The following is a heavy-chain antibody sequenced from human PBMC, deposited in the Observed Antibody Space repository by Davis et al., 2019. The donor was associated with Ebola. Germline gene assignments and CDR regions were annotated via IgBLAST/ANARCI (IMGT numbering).Heavy chain of an antibody. J-gene: IGHJ6*04. V-gene: IGHV4-31*03. CDR3: ARGLVVVAARGWALYYGMDV. CDR1: GGSISSGGYY. CDR2: IYYSGST. D-gene: IGHD2-15*01. Sequence: SETLSLTCTVSGGSISSGGYYWSWIRQHPGKGLEWIGYIYYSGSTYYNPSLKSRVTISVDTSKNQFSLKLSSVTAADTAVYYCARGLVVVAARGWALYYGMDVWGKGTTVTVSS.